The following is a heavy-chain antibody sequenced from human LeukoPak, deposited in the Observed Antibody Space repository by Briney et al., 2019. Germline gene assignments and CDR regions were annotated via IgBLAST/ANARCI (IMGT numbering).Heavy chain of an antibody. J-gene: IGHJ3*02. D-gene: IGHD5-24*01. CDR2: IIPILGTA. CDR3: ARVVEMATIRGAFDI. CDR1: GGTFSSYA. V-gene: IGHV1-69*11. Sequence: SVKVSCKASGGTFSSYAISWVRQAPGQGLEWMGRIIPILGTANYAQKFQGRVTITTDESTSTAYMELSSLRSEDTAVYYCARVVEMATIRGAFDIWGQGTMVTVSS.